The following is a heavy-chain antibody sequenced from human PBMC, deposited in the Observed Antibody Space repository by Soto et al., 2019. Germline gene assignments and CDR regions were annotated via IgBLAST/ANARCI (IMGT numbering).Heavy chain of an antibody. D-gene: IGHD1-26*01. CDR1: GGSISSYY. V-gene: IGHV4-59*01. Sequence: SETLSLTCTVSGGSISSYYWSWIRQPPGKGLEWIGYIYYSGSTNYNPSLKSRVTISVDTSKNQFSLRLSSVTAADTAVYYCARDWPSGVTRPGAFDIWGQGTMVTVSS. J-gene: IGHJ3*02. CDR3: ARDWPSGVTRPGAFDI. CDR2: IYYSGST.